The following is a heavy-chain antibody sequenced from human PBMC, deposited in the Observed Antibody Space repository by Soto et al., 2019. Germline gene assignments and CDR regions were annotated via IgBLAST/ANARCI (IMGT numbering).Heavy chain of an antibody. V-gene: IGHV1-69*01. D-gene: IGHD6-13*01. Sequence: QVQLVQSGAEVKKPGSSVKVSCKASGGTFSSYAISWVRQAPGQGLEWMGGIIPIFGTANYEQKFQGRVTITADEPTSTAYMELSSLRSEDTAVYYCAADLLAAAVSFDAFDIWGQGTIVTVSS. CDR3: AADLLAAAVSFDAFDI. CDR2: IIPIFGTA. CDR1: GGTFSSYA. J-gene: IGHJ3*02.